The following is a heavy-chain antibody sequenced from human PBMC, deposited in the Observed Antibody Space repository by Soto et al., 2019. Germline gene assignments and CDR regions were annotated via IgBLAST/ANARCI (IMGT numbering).Heavy chain of an antibody. CDR2: IWYDGSNK. V-gene: IGHV3-33*01. Sequence: GGSLRLSCAASGFPFSSYGFHWVRQAPGKGLEWVAVIWYDGSNKYYADSVKGRFTISRDNSKITLYLQMNSLRAEDTAVYYCARDLGRFDFGSTYFDYWGQGTPVTVSS. J-gene: IGHJ4*02. CDR1: GFPFSSYG. CDR3: ARDLGRFDFGSTYFDY. D-gene: IGHD3-10*01.